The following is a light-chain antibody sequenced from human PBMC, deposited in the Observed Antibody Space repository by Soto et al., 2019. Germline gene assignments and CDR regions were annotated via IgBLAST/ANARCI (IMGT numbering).Light chain of an antibody. V-gene: IGLV2-14*01. Sequence: QSALTQPASVSGSPGQSITISCTGTSGDVGGYIYVSWYRQHPGKAPKPIIYEVTNRPSGVSNRFSGSKSGNTASLTISGLQAEDEADYYCSSYTGMTTLVFGTGTKLTVL. CDR3: SSYTGMTTLV. J-gene: IGLJ1*01. CDR1: SGDVGGYIY. CDR2: EVT.